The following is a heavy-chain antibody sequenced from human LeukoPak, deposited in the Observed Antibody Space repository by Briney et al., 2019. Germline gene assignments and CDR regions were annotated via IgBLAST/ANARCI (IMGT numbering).Heavy chain of an antibody. Sequence: SETLSLTCTVSGGSISSYYWSWIRQPPGKGLEWIGYIYYSGSTNYNPSLKSRVTISVDTSKNQFSLKLSSVTAADTAVYYCARGKGGQQLVFDAFDIWGQGTMVTVSS. CDR3: ARGKGGQQLVFDAFDI. J-gene: IGHJ3*02. D-gene: IGHD6-13*01. CDR1: GGSISSYY. CDR2: IYYSGST. V-gene: IGHV4-59*01.